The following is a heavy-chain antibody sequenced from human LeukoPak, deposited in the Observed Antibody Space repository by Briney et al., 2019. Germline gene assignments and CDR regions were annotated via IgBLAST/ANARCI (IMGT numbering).Heavy chain of an antibody. D-gene: IGHD3-16*01. V-gene: IGHV1-18*01. Sequence: GASVKVSCKASGYTFTSHSINWVRHAPGQGLEWMGWISVYNGNTNYAQKLQGRVTMTTDTSTSTAYMELRSRRSDDTAVYYCARGETRNDYWGQGTLVTVSS. J-gene: IGHJ4*02. CDR3: ARGETRNDY. CDR2: ISVYNGNT. CDR1: GYTFTSHS.